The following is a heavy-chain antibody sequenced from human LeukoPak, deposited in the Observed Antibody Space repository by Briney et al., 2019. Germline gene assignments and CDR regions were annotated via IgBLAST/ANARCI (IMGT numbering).Heavy chain of an antibody. Sequence: PGGSLRLSCAASGFTFRSYELNWVRQAPGKGLEWVSYISDIGTTQHYPDSVKGRFIISRDNAKNSLYLQMNSLTAEDTAVYYCARDRSKVTAYDDALDFWGQGTMVIVSS. J-gene: IGHJ3*01. V-gene: IGHV3-48*03. CDR2: ISDIGTTQ. D-gene: IGHD2-21*02. CDR1: GFTFRSYE. CDR3: ARDRSKVTAYDDALDF.